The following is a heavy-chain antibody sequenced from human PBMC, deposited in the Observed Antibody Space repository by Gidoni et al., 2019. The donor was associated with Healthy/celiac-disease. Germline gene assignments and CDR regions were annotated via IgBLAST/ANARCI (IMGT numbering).Heavy chain of an antibody. D-gene: IGHD3-10*01. Sequence: EVQLLESGGGLVQPGGSLRLSCAASGFTFSSYAMSWVRQAPGKGLEWVSAISGSGGSTYYADSAKGRFTISRDNSKNTLYLQMNSLRAEDTAVYYCAKSRYGAGSYWDYWGQGTLVTVSS. CDR3: AKSRYGAGSYWDY. V-gene: IGHV3-23*01. CDR2: ISGSGGST. J-gene: IGHJ4*02. CDR1: GFTFSSYA.